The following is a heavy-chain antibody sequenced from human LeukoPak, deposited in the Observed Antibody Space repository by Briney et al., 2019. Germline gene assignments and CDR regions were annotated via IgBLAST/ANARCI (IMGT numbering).Heavy chain of an antibody. J-gene: IGHJ6*02. V-gene: IGHV1-18*01. CDR2: ISAYNGNT. CDR1: GYTFTSYG. CDR3: ARDGSGWYRRYYYGMDV. Sequence: ASVKVSCKASGYTFTSYGISWVRQAPGQGLEWMGWISAYNGNTNYAQKLQGRVTMTTDTSTSTAYMELRSLRSDDTAVYYCARDGSGWYRRYYYGMDVWGQGTTVTVSS. D-gene: IGHD6-19*01.